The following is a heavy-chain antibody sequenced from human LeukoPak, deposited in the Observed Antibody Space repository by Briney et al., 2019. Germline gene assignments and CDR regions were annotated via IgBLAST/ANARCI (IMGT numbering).Heavy chain of an antibody. J-gene: IGHJ4*02. CDR2: ISYDGSNK. CDR1: GFTFSSYG. D-gene: IGHD1-7*01. V-gene: IGHV3-30*03. Sequence: GGSLRLSCAAPGFTFSSYGMHWVRQAPGKGLEWVAVISYDGSNKYYADSVKGRFTISRDNSKNTLYLQMNSLRAEDTAVYYCATLFNWNSIADYWGQGTLVTVSS. CDR3: ATLFNWNSIADY.